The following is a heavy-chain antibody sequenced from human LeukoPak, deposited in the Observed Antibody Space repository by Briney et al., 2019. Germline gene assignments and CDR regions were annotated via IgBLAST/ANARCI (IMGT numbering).Heavy chain of an antibody. D-gene: IGHD7-27*01. Sequence: GGSLRLSCAASGFTFSTYWMSWVRQAPGRGLEWVANIKQDGSTKYYVDSVKGRFTISRDNAKNSLYLQMNSLRAEDTAVYYCARDYWGPPDYWGQGTLVTVSS. J-gene: IGHJ4*02. CDR3: ARDYWGPPDY. V-gene: IGHV3-7*01. CDR2: IKQDGSTK. CDR1: GFTFSTYW.